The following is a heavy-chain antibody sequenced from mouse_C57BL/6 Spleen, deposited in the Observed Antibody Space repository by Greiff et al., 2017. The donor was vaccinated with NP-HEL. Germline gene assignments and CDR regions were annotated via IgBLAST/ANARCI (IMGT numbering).Heavy chain of an antibody. J-gene: IGHJ3*01. CDR3: AERGYYGSSYPAY. CDR2: INPYNGGT. Sequence: EVQLQQSGPVLVKPGASVKMSCKASGYTFTDYYMNWVKQSHGKSLEWIGVINPYNGGTSYNQKFKGKATLTVDKSSSTAYMELNSLTSEDSAVYYCAERGYYGSSYPAYWGQGTLVTVSA. V-gene: IGHV1-19*01. CDR1: GYTFTDYY. D-gene: IGHD1-1*01.